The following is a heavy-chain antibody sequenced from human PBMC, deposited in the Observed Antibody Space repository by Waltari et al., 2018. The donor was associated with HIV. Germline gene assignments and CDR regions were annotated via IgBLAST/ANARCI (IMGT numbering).Heavy chain of an antibody. J-gene: IGHJ3*02. D-gene: IGHD7-27*01. CDR1: GGSFSGYY. CDR2: ISYVGTT. V-gene: IGHV4-34*02. Sequence: QVHLQQWGAGLLKPSETLSLTCGVYGGSFSGYYWSWISQPPGKGLECLGEISYVGTTNYNPSLNSRVTVLLDTSKTQFSLQLSSGTAADTAVYYCARRMDNWGLQAFDIWGQGTMVTVSS. CDR3: ARRMDNWGLQAFDI.